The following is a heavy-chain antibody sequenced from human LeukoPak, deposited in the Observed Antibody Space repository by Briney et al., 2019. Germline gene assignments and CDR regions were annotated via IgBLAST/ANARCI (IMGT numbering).Heavy chain of an antibody. J-gene: IGHJ4*02. CDR3: ARETEGYCSSTSCPLKY. CDR2: IIPIFGTA. D-gene: IGHD2-2*01. CDR1: GGTFSSYT. V-gene: IGHV1-69*06. Sequence: GASVKVSCKASGGTFSSYTISWVRQAPGRGLEWMGGIIPIFGTANYAQKFQGRVTITADKSTSTAYMELSSLRSEDTAVYYCARETEGYCSSTSCPLKYWGQGTLVTVSS.